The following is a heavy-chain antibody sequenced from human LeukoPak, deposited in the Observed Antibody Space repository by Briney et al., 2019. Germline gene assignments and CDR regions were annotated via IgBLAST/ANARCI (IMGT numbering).Heavy chain of an antibody. Sequence: SVKVSCKASGGTFSSYAISWVRQAPGQGLEWMGGIIPIFGTANYAQKFQGRVTITADESTSTAYMELSGLRSEDTAVYYCARDSSGPYNWFDPWGQGTLVTGSS. J-gene: IGHJ5*02. CDR1: GGTFSSYA. CDR3: ARDSSGPYNWFDP. D-gene: IGHD6-19*01. V-gene: IGHV1-69*13. CDR2: IIPIFGTA.